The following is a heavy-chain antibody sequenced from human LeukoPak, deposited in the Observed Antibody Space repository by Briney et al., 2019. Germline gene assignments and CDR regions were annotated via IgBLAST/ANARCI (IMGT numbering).Heavy chain of an antibody. CDR3: AREEYYDSSGYNY. D-gene: IGHD3-22*01. Sequence: PSETLSLTCTVSGGSISSYYWSWIRQPPGKGLEWIGYIYYSGSTNYSPSLKSRVTISVDTSKNQFSLKLSSVTAADTAVYYCAREEYYDSSGYNYWGQGTLVTVSS. CDR2: IYYSGST. V-gene: IGHV4-59*12. J-gene: IGHJ4*02. CDR1: GGSISSYY.